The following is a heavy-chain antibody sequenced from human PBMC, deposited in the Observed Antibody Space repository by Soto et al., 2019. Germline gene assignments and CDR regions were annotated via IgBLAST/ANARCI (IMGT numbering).Heavy chain of an antibody. CDR1: GGSISSGGYS. Sequence: PSETLSLTCAVSGGSISSGGYSWSWIRQPPGKGLEWIGYIYHSGSTYYNPSLKSRVTISVDRSKNQFSLKLSSVTAADTAVYYCARGAPVLLQHWGQGTLVTVSS. V-gene: IGHV4-30-2*01. CDR2: IYHSGST. D-gene: IGHD2-8*01. J-gene: IGHJ1*01. CDR3: ARGAPVLLQH.